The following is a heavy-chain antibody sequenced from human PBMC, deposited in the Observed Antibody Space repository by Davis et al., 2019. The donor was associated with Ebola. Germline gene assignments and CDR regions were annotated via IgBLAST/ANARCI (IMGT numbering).Heavy chain of an antibody. J-gene: IGHJ6*02. D-gene: IGHD6-13*01. CDR2: INPNSGGT. V-gene: IGHV1-18*01. CDR3: ARIAAESDYGMDV. Sequence: ASVKVSCKASGGTFSSYAISWVRQAPGQGLEWMGWINPNSGGTNYAQKFQGRVTITTDTSTSTVYMDLRGLRSDDTAVYFCARIAAESDYGMDVWGQGTTVTVSS. CDR1: GGTFSSYA.